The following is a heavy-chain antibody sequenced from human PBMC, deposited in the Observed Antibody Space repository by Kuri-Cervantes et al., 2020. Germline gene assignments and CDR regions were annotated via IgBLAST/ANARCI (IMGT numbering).Heavy chain of an antibody. CDR1: GFTFDDYA. D-gene: IGHD6-19*01. CDR2: ISWNSGSI. Sequence: LSLTCAASGFTFDDYAMHWVRQAPGKGLEWVSGISWNSGSIGYADSVKGRFTISRDNAKNSLYLQMDSLRAEDTAVYYCAKDRGIAVAGPLEHWGQGTLVTVSS. V-gene: IGHV3-9*01. J-gene: IGHJ4*02. CDR3: AKDRGIAVAGPLEH.